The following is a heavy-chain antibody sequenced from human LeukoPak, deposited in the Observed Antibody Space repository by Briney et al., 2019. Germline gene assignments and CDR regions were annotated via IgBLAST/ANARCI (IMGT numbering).Heavy chain of an antibody. CDR1: GFTFSSYG. D-gene: IGHD3-9*01. Sequence: GGSLRLSCATSGFTFSSYGMHWIRQAPGKGLEWVTFIRYDGSHKYYADSVKGRFTISRDNSKNSLYLQMNSLRAEDTAVYYCARDHQRYVDAFDIRGQGTMVTVSS. CDR3: ARDHQRYVDAFDI. V-gene: IGHV3-30*02. J-gene: IGHJ3*02. CDR2: IRYDGSHK.